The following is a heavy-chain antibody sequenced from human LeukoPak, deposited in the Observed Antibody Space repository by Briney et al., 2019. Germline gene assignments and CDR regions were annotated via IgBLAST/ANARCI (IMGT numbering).Heavy chain of an antibody. J-gene: IGHJ2*01. Sequence: PGGSLRLSCAASGFTFSDYYMSWIRQAPGKGLEWVSYISSSGSTIYYADSVKGRFTISRDNAKNSLYLQMNSLRAEDMALYYCAKASPPTWGKSGSLYGDYDWYFDLWGRGTLVTVSS. D-gene: IGHD4-17*01. V-gene: IGHV3-11*01. CDR1: GFTFSDYY. CDR2: ISSSGSTI. CDR3: AKASPPTWGKSGSLYGDYDWYFDL.